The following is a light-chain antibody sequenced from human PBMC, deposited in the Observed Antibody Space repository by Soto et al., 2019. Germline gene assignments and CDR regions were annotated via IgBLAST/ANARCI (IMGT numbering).Light chain of an antibody. V-gene: IGKV3-11*01. J-gene: IGKJ1*01. CDR2: DAS. CDR1: QSVDAY. CDR3: QQRSTWSPT. Sequence: EIVLTQSPATLSLSPGDRATLSCRASQSVDAYLAWYQQRPGQAPRLLMFDASNRATGTPTRFSGRGSGTDFTLTISSLEPEDFAVYDWQQRSTWSPTFGQGTKVEIK.